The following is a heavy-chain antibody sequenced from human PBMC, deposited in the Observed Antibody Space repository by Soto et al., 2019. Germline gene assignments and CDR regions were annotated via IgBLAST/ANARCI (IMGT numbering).Heavy chain of an antibody. CDR1: GFTFSSYS. CDR3: AKQVTMIVVVHAFDI. J-gene: IGHJ3*02. CDR2: ISSSSSYI. V-gene: IGHV3-21*01. D-gene: IGHD3-22*01. Sequence: PGGSLRLSCAASGFTFSSYSMNWVRQAPGKGLEWVSSISSSSSYIYYADSVKGRFTISRDNAKNSLYLQMNSLRAEDTAVYYCAKQVTMIVVVHAFDIWGQGTMVTVSS.